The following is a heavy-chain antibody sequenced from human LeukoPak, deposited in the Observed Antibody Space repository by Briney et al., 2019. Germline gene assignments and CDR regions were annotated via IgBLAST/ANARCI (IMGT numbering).Heavy chain of an antibody. J-gene: IGHJ4*02. CDR2: ISGRGGVT. V-gene: IGHV3-23*01. D-gene: IGHD6-25*01. Sequence: GGSLRLSCAASGFTFSSYSMNWVRQAPGKGLEWVSAISGRGGVTYYAASVRGRFTISRDNSKNTVYLQMNSLRAEDTAVYFCAKEALPGIAAAGRVYWGQGTLVTVSS. CDR3: AKEALPGIAAAGRVY. CDR1: GFTFSSYS.